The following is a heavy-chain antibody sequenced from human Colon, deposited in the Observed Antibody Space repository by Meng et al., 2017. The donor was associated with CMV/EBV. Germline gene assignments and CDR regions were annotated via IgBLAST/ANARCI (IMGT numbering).Heavy chain of an antibody. CDR1: GFTFSSYS. CDR2: ISSSSSTI. V-gene: IGHV3-48*04. D-gene: IGHD1-26*01. J-gene: IGHJ4*02. CDR3: APNIEGSYYEITTPGY. Sequence: GGSLRLSCAASGFTFSSYSMNWVRQAPGKGLEWVSYISSSSSTIYYADSVKGRFTISRDNAKNSLYLQMNSLRAEDTAVYYCAPNIEGSYYEITTPGYWGQGTLVTVSS.